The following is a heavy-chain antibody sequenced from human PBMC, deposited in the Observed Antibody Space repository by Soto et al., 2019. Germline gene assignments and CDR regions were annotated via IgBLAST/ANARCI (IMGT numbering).Heavy chain of an antibody. J-gene: IGHJ4*02. D-gene: IGHD3-3*01. CDR1: GGSISSYY. V-gene: IGHV4-59*13. CDR2: IHDSGST. CDR3: ARGSRSGYYAY. Sequence: SETLSLTRTVSGGSISSYYWSWIRQPPGKGLEWIGYIHDSGSTKYSPSLKSRVTISLDTSKNHFSLNLTSVTAADTAVYFCARGSRSGYYAYWGQGTLVTVSS.